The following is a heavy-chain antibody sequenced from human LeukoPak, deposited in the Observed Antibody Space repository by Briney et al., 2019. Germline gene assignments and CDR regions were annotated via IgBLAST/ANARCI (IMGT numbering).Heavy chain of an antibody. CDR2: IFYSGST. D-gene: IGHD3-3*01. J-gene: IGHJ5*02. CDR1: SGSISTSNYY. CDR3: ARASGDDFWSGYYTRSWFDP. V-gene: IGHV4-39*07. Sequence: PSETLSLTCTVSSGSISTSNYYWGWVRQPPGKALEWIGNIFYSGSTYYSPSLKSRVTISVDTSKNQFSLKLSSVTAADTAVYYCARASGDDFWSGYYTRSWFDPWGQGTLVTVSS.